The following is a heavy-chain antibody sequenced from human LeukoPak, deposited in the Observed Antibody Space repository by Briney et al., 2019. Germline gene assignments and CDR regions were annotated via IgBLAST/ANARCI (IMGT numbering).Heavy chain of an antibody. CDR3: AREVSTDSVRAGYYFDY. J-gene: IGHJ4*02. CDR2: INPNSGGT. Sequence: GESLKISCKGSGYSFTSYWIGWVRQAPGQGLEWMGWINPNSGGTNYAQKFQGRVTMTRDTSISTAYMELSRLRSDDTAVYYCAREVSTDSVRAGYYFDYWGQGTLVTVSS. D-gene: IGHD3-10*01. CDR1: GYSFTSYW. V-gene: IGHV1-2*02.